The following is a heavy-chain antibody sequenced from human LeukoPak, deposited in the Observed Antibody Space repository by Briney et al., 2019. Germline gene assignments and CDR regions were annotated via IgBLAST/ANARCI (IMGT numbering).Heavy chain of an antibody. Sequence: PGGSLRLSCAASGFTFSSYSMNWVRQAPGKGLEWVSSISSSSSYIYYADSVKGRFTISRDNAKNSLYLQMNSLRAEDTAVYYCARVRGYSNYVPYWGQGTLVTVSS. CDR1: GFTFSSYS. V-gene: IGHV3-21*01. CDR3: ARVRGYSNYVPY. J-gene: IGHJ4*02. CDR2: ISSSSSYI. D-gene: IGHD4-11*01.